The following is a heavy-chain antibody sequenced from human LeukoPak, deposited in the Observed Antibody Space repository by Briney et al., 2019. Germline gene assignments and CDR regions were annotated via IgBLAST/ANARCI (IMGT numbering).Heavy chain of an antibody. D-gene: IGHD1-1*01. Sequence: NIYYSGSTYYNPSLKSRVTISVDASKNQFSLKLSSVTAADTAVYYCAKALDPEQIRRTTLPPSDSWGQGMLVTVSS. J-gene: IGHJ4*02. V-gene: IGHV4-39*07. CDR2: IYYSGST. CDR3: AKALDPEQIRRTTLPPSDS.